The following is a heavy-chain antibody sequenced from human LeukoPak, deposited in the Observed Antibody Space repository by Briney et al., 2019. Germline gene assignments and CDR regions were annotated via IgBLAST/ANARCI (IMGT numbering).Heavy chain of an antibody. CDR1: GLIFSSYA. Sequence: PGGSLRLSCAASGLIFSSYAMSWVRQAPGKGLEWVSTISGSGGTTYYADSVKGHFTISRDNSKNTLYLQMHSLRADDTAVYYCAKCDYVDYYYYMDFSGNGTTVTVSS. D-gene: IGHD4-17*01. CDR3: AKCDYVDYYYYMDF. J-gene: IGHJ6*03. CDR2: ISGSGGTT. V-gene: IGHV3-23*01.